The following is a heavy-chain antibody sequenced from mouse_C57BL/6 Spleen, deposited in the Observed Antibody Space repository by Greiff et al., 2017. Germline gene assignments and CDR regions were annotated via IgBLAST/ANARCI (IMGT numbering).Heavy chain of an antibody. D-gene: IGHD3-1*01. Sequence: QVQLQQSGPELVKPGASVKISCKASGYAFSSSWMNWVKQRPGKGLEWIGRIYPGDGDTNYNGKFKGKATLTADKSSSTAYMQLSSLTSEDSAVYFCAREALGGVDYWGQGTTRTVSS. V-gene: IGHV1-82*01. CDR1: GYAFSSSW. J-gene: IGHJ2*01. CDR3: AREALGGVDY. CDR2: IYPGDGDT.